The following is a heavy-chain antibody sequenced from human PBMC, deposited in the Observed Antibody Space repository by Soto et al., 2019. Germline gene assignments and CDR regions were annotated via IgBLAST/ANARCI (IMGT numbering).Heavy chain of an antibody. D-gene: IGHD5-18*01. CDR2: IYSSGST. CDR3: ARDHPHSYGVYYFDY. Sequence: SETLSLTCAVYGGSFSGYYWSWIRQPPGKGLEWIGYIYSSGSTHYNPSLQSRVTISADTSKNQVSLKVNSVTAADTAMYYCARDHPHSYGVYYFDYWGQGTPVTVSS. J-gene: IGHJ4*02. V-gene: IGHV4-59*01. CDR1: GGSFSGYY.